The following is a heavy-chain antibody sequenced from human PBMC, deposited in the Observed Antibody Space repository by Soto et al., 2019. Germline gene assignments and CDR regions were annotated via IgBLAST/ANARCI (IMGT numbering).Heavy chain of an antibody. V-gene: IGHV4-59*01. CDR1: GGSISSYF. D-gene: IGHD6-13*01. J-gene: IGHJ4*02. CDR3: ARDLAAVPGAFDY. CDR2: VYYTGTT. Sequence: QVQLQESGPGLLKPSETLSLTCTVSGGSISSYFYIWVRQPPGKGLEWVGSVYYTGTTDYNPSLKSRVTISVDTSKPQFSLNLRSVTAADTAVYYCARDLAAVPGAFDYWGRGTLVTVSS.